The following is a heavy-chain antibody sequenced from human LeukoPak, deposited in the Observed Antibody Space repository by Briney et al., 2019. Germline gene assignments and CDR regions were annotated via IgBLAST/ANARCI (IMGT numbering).Heavy chain of an antibody. V-gene: IGHV3-23*01. J-gene: IGHJ4*02. CDR1: GFTFSSYA. D-gene: IGHD6-19*01. Sequence: PGGSLRLSCAASGFTFSSYAMSWVRQAPGKGLEWVSAISGSGGSTYYADSVKGRFTISRDNSKNTLHLQMNSLRAEDAAVYYCAKENTIGWPGNYFDYWGQGTLVTVSS. CDR2: ISGSGGST. CDR3: AKENTIGWPGNYFDY.